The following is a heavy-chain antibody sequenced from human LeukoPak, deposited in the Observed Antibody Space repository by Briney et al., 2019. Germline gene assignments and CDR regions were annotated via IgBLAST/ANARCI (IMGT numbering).Heavy chain of an antibody. J-gene: IGHJ3*02. Sequence: GASVKVSCKASGYTFTRYGISCVRQAPGQTLEWMGWTSAYNGNTKHEQKFQGRVSMTTDTSTNTAYMELRSLRSDDPAVYYCARVSYYASVRDDDALDIWGQGTMVTVSS. CDR3: ARVSYYASVRDDDALDI. V-gene: IGHV1-18*01. D-gene: IGHD3-10*01. CDR2: TSAYNGNT. CDR1: GYTFTRYG.